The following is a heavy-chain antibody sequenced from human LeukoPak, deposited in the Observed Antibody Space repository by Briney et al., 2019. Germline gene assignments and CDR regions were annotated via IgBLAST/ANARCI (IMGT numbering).Heavy chain of an antibody. Sequence: PSETLSLTCIVSGDSISSGGYYWSWIRQHPGKGLEWIGYIYYSGSTYYNPSLKSRVTISVDTSKNQFSLKLSSVTAADTAVYYCARDRDSSGYYDYWGQGTLVTVSS. V-gene: IGHV4-31*03. J-gene: IGHJ4*02. D-gene: IGHD3-22*01. CDR1: GDSISSGGYY. CDR3: ARDRDSSGYYDY. CDR2: IYYSGST.